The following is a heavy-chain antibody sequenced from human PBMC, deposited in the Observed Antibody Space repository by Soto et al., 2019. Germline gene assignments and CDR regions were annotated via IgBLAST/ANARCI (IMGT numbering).Heavy chain of an antibody. Sequence: PGGSLRLSCAASGFTVSSNYMSWVRQAPGKGLEWVSVIYSGGSTYYADSVKGRFTISRDNSKNTLYLQMNSLRAEDTAVYYCARISAVVQDYFDYWGQGTLVTVSS. CDR1: GFTVSSNY. J-gene: IGHJ4*02. V-gene: IGHV3-53*01. D-gene: IGHD2-15*01. CDR2: IYSGGST. CDR3: ARISAVVQDYFDY.